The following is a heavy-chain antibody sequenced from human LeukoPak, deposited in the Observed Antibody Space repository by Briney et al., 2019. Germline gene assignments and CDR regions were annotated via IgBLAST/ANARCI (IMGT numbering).Heavy chain of an antibody. Sequence: PGGSLRLSCAVSGFTFSSYGMSWARQAPGKGLEWVSGISGSSGSTYYADSVKGRFTISRDSSKNTLYLQMNSLRAEDTAVYYCAKGRGSLDNWGQGTLVTVSS. V-gene: IGHV3-23*01. CDR1: GFTFSSYG. D-gene: IGHD3-16*01. CDR2: ISGSSGST. CDR3: AKGRGSLDN. J-gene: IGHJ4*02.